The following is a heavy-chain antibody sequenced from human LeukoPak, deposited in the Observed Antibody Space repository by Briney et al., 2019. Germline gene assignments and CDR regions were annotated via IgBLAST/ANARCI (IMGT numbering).Heavy chain of an antibody. V-gene: IGHV5-10-1*01. D-gene: IGHD6-13*01. CDR2: IDPSDSYT. J-gene: IGHJ5*02. CDR3: ANTAAGTESNWFDP. CDR1: GYSFTSYW. Sequence: GESLKISCKGSGYSFTSYWISWVRQMPGKGLEWMGRIDPSDSYTNYSPSFQGHVAISADKSISTAYLQWSSLKASDTAMYYCANTAAGTESNWFDPWGQGTLVTVSS.